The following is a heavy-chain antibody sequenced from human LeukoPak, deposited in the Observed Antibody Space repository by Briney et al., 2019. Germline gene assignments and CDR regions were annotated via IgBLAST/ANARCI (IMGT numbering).Heavy chain of an antibody. CDR2: IIPIFGTA. V-gene: IGHV1-69*05. J-gene: IGHJ5*01. Sequence: ASVTVSCKASGGTFSSYAISWVRQAPGQGLEWMGGIIPIFGTANYAQKFQGRVTITTDESTSTAYMELSSLRSEDTAVYYCARDLFSPVTPGFDSWGQGTLVTVSS. CDR1: GGTFSSYA. D-gene: IGHD4-23*01. CDR3: ARDLFSPVTPGFDS.